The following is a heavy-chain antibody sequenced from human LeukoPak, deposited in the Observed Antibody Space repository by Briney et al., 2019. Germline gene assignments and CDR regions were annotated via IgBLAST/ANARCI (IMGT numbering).Heavy chain of an antibody. CDR3: ARDLATDYYDSSGYNAFDI. Sequence: PSETLSLTCTVSGYSISSGYYWGWTRQPPGKGLEWIGSIYHSGSTYYNPSLKNRVTISADTSKNQFSRKLSSVTAADTAVYYCARDLATDYYDSSGYNAFDIWGQGTMVTVSS. V-gene: IGHV4-38-2*02. J-gene: IGHJ3*02. D-gene: IGHD3-22*01. CDR1: GYSISSGYY. CDR2: IYHSGST.